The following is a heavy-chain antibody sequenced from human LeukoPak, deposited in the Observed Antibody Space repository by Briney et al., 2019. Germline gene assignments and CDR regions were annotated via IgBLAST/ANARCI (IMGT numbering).Heavy chain of an antibody. J-gene: IGHJ3*02. D-gene: IGHD2-2*02. V-gene: IGHV1-69*13. CDR2: IIPIFGTA. Sequence: SVKVSCKASGGTFSSYAISWVRQAPGQGLEWMGGIIPIFGTANYAQKFQGRVTITADESTSTAYMELSSLRSEDTAVYYCAREGGVVPAAIVPAFDIWAKGQWSPSLQ. CDR1: GGTFSSYA. CDR3: AREGGVVPAAIVPAFDI.